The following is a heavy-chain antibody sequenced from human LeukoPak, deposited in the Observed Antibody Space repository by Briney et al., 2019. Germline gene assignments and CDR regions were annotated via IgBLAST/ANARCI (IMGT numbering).Heavy chain of an antibody. J-gene: IGHJ4*02. CDR1: RFTFSSYN. V-gene: IGHV3-21*06. Sequence: GGSLRLSCAASRFTFSSYNMNWVRQAPGKGLEWVSSISSSITYIYYADSVKGRFSISRDNAKNSLYLQMNSLRPEDTAMYYCAKDLIAGPPDYFDYWGQGTLVSVSS. CDR2: ISSSITYI. D-gene: IGHD2-21*01. CDR3: AKDLIAGPPDYFDY.